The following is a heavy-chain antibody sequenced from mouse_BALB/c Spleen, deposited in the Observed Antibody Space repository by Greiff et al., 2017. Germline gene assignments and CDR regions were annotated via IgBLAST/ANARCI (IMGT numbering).Heavy chain of an antibody. Sequence: LQQPGSELVRPGASVKLSCTASGYTFTSYWMHWVKQRPGQGLEWIGNIYPGSGSTNYDEKFKSKATLTVDTSSSTAYMQLSSLTSEDSAVYYCTRWSYYEYYAMDYWGQGTSVTVSS. D-gene: IGHD2-4*01. CDR1: GYTFTSYW. CDR2: IYPGSGST. CDR3: TRWSYYEYYAMDY. V-gene: IGHV1S22*01. J-gene: IGHJ4*01.